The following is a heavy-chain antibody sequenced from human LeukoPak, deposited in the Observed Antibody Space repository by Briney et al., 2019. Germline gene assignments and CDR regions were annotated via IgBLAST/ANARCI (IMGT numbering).Heavy chain of an antibody. J-gene: IGHJ6*02. CDR1: GFTVSSKD. CDR2: LYSGGRT. CDR3: ASLYSYGMDV. D-gene: IGHD2-2*02. Sequence: GGSLRLSCAASGFTVSSKDMNWVRQAPGKGLEWVSVLYSGGRTYYADSVKGRFTISRGNSKNTLYLQMNSLRAEDTAVYYCASLYSYGMDVWGQGTTVTVSS. V-gene: IGHV3-53*01.